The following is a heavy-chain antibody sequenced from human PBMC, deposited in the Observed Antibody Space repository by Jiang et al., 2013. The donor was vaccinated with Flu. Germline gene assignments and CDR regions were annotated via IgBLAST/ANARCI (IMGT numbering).Heavy chain of an antibody. CDR2: IDPSDSYI. CDR1: GYSFTSYW. Sequence: GAEVKKPGESLKISCKGSGYSFTSYWISWVRQMPGKGLEWMGRIDPSDSYINYSPSFQGHVTISADKSISTAYLQWSSLKASDTAMYYCARQGGHYYDSVLIFPTWGQGTLVTV. V-gene: IGHV5-10-1*01. CDR3: ARQGGHYYDSVLIFPT. D-gene: IGHD3-22*01. J-gene: IGHJ4*02.